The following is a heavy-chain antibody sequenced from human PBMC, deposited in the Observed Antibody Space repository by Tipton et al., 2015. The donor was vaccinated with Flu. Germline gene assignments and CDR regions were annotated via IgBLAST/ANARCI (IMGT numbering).Heavy chain of an antibody. D-gene: IGHD1-26*01. CDR2: IYYSGST. V-gene: IGHV4-61*01. J-gene: IGHJ4*02. Sequence: TLSLTCTVSGGSISGGNYYWSWIRQPPGKGLEWIGYIYYSGSTNYNPSLKSRVTISVDTSKNQFSLKVNSVTSADTAVYYCARGLVGATHDLDYWGQGTLVTVSS. CDR3: ARGLVGATHDLDY. CDR1: GGSISGGNYY.